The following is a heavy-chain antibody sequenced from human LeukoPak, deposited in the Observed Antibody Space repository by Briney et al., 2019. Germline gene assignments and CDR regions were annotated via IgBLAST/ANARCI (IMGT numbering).Heavy chain of an antibody. CDR3: ARDVGTMVRGVIIGGLTDY. CDR1: GFTFSSYA. V-gene: IGHV3-30*04. D-gene: IGHD3-10*01. Sequence: GRSLRLSCAASGFTFSSYAMHWVRQAPGKGLEWVAVISYDGSNKYYADSVKGRFTISRDNSKNTLYLQMNSLRAEDTAVYYCARDVGTMVRGVIIGGLTDYWGQGTLVTVSS. J-gene: IGHJ4*02. CDR2: ISYDGSNK.